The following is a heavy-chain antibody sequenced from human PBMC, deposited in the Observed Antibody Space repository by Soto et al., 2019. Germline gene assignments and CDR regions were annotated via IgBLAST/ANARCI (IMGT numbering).Heavy chain of an antibody. CDR1: GYTFASYY. CDR3: ARGDGYWELVGYYFDY. CDR2: INPSGGST. J-gene: IGHJ4*02. D-gene: IGHD5-12*01. Sequence: GASVKVSCKASGYTFASYYMHWVRQAPGQGLEWMGIINPSGGSTSYAQKFQGRVTMTRDTSTSTVYMELSSLRSEDTAVYYCARGDGYWELVGYYFDYWGQGTLVTVSS. V-gene: IGHV1-46*01.